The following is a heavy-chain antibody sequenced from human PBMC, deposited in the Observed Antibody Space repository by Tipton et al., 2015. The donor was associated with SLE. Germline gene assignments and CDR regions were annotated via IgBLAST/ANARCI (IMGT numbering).Heavy chain of an antibody. CDR1: GFTFSSYA. CDR3: ARDISPYYYGMDV. V-gene: IGHV3-23*01. D-gene: IGHD3-9*01. Sequence: GSLRLSCAASGFTFSSYAMSWVRQAPGKGLEWVSGISGSGGSIYYADSVKGRFTISRDNSKNTLYLQMNSLRAEDTAVYYCARDISPYYYGMDVWGQGTTVTVSS. CDR2: ISGSGGSI. J-gene: IGHJ6*02.